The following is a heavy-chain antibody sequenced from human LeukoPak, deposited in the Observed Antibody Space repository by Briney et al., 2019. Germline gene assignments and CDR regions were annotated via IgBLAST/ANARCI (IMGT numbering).Heavy chain of an antibody. Sequence: SQTLSLTCAVSGGSISSGGYSWSWIRQPPGKGLEWIGYIYHSGSTYYNPSLKSRVTISVDRSKNQFSLKLSSVTAADTAVYYCASSIAVAGTLFYWGQGTLVAVSS. CDR2: IYHSGST. V-gene: IGHV4-30-2*01. J-gene: IGHJ4*02. CDR3: ASSIAVAGTLFY. CDR1: GGSISSGGYS. D-gene: IGHD6-19*01.